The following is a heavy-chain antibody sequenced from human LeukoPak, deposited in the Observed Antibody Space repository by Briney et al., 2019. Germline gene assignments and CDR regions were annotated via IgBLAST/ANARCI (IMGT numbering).Heavy chain of an antibody. CDR1: GFTLSTYT. D-gene: IGHD4-17*01. CDR3: ARVLRYGDYDG. CDR2: ISSSSNYI. V-gene: IGHV3-21*01. J-gene: IGHJ4*02. Sequence: GGSLRLSCAASGFTLSTYTMNWVRQAPGKGLEWVSSISSSSNYIYYADSVKGRFTISRDDAKNSLSLQMNSLRAEDTAVYYCARVLRYGDYDGWGQGTLVTVSS.